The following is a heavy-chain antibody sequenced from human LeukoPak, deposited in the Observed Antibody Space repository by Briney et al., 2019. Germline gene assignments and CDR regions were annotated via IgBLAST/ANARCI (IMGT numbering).Heavy chain of an antibody. Sequence: PSETLSLTCTVSGGSISSYYWSWIRQPPGKGLEWIGYIYYSGSTNYNPSLKSRVTISVDTSKNQFSLKLSPVTAADTAVYYCARIYSGSPVDYWGQGTLVTVSS. CDR1: GGSISSYY. D-gene: IGHD1-26*01. CDR2: IYYSGST. CDR3: ARIYSGSPVDY. J-gene: IGHJ4*02. V-gene: IGHV4-59*08.